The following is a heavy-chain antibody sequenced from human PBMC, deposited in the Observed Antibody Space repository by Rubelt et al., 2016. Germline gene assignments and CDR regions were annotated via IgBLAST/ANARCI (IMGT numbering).Heavy chain of an antibody. CDR3: ARAHSSAYTN. CDR2: INPDGSEK. D-gene: IGHD3-22*01. CDR1: GFTFSNYW. J-gene: IGHJ4*02. Sequence: EVQLVESGGGLVQPGGSLRLSCEASGFTFSNYWMSWVSQAPGKGLEWVANINPDGSEKNYVDSVMGRLTISRDNAKDSLYLQMNSLRAEDTAVFYCARAHSSAYTNWGQGILVTVSS. V-gene: IGHV3-7*05.